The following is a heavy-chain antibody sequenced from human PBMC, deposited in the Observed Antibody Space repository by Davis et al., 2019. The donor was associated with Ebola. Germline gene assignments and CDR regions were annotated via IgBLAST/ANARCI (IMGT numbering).Heavy chain of an antibody. CDR3: ARVHTTYGMDV. V-gene: IGHV3-11*01. CDR2: ISSSGSTI. CDR1: RFTFSDYY. D-gene: IGHD1-1*01. Sequence: GESLKISCAASRFTFSDYYMSWIRQAPGKGLEWVSYISSSGSTIYYADSVKGRFTISRDNAKNSLYLQMNSLRAEDTAVYYCARVHTTYGMDVWGKGTTVTVSS. J-gene: IGHJ6*04.